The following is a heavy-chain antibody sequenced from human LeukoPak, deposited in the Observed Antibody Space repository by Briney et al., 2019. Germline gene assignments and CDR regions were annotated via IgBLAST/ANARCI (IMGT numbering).Heavy chain of an antibody. Sequence: GGSLRLSCAASGFTVSSNYMSWVRQAPGKGLEWVSVIYSGGSTYYADSVKGRFTISRDNSKNTLYLKMNSLRAEDTAVYYCARGGGIVGATTLFDYWGQGTLVTVSS. D-gene: IGHD1-26*01. V-gene: IGHV3-66*01. J-gene: IGHJ4*02. CDR2: IYSGGST. CDR3: ARGGGIVGATTLFDY. CDR1: GFTVSSNY.